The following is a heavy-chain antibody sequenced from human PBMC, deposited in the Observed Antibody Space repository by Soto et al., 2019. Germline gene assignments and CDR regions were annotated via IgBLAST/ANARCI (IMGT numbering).Heavy chain of an antibody. Sequence: EVLLVESGGGLVQPGGSLRLSCAASGFTVSNDYVTWVRQAPGKGLEWVSMIYSDDSRYYADSVKGRFTISRDISQNTLYLQKNTLRAEDTAVYYCASDTIFHGMDVWGQGTTVTVSS. V-gene: IGHV3-66*01. J-gene: IGHJ6*02. D-gene: IGHD3-9*01. CDR1: GFTVSNDY. CDR2: IYSDDSR. CDR3: ASDTIFHGMDV.